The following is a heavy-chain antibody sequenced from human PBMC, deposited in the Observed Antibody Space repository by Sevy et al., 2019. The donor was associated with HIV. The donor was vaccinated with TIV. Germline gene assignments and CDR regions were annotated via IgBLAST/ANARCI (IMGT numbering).Heavy chain of an antibody. CDR3: TTEAPAAIIDY. CDR1: GFTFSNAW. V-gene: IGHV3-15*01. Sequence: GGSLRLSCAASGFTFSNAWMSWVHQAPGKGLEWVGRIKSKTDGGTTDYAAPVKGRFTISRDDSKNTLYLQMNSLKTEDTAVYYCTTEAPAAIIDYWGQGTLVTVSS. D-gene: IGHD2-2*02. J-gene: IGHJ4*02. CDR2: IKSKTDGGTT.